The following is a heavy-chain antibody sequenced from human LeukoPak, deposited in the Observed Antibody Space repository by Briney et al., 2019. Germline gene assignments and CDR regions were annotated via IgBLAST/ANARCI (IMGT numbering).Heavy chain of an antibody. CDR2: IDGAGDT. V-gene: IGHV3-23*03. CDR1: GFTVSSHA. D-gene: IGHD2-15*01. Sequence: QSGGSLRLSCAVSGFTVSSHAMSWVRQASGKGLEWVSLIDGAGDTFYADSVKGRFVLSRDNSRNTVYLQMNSLRAEDTATYYCVKDYCHGGFCPFPFFDSWGQGTLVTVSS. CDR3: VKDYCHGGFCPFPFFDS. J-gene: IGHJ5*01.